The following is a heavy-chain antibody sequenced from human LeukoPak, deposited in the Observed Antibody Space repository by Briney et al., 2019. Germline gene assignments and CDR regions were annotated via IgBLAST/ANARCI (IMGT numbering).Heavy chain of an antibody. J-gene: IGHJ2*01. V-gene: IGHV3-21*01. CDR2: ISSSSSYI. D-gene: IGHD3-3*01. Sequence: GGSLRLSCAASGFTFSSHSMNWVRQAPGKGLEWVSSISSSSSYIYYADSVKGRFTISRDNAKNSLYLQMNSLRAEDTAVYYCARDYDFWSFIGYFDLWGRGTLVTVSS. CDR1: GFTFSSHS. CDR3: ARDYDFWSFIGYFDL.